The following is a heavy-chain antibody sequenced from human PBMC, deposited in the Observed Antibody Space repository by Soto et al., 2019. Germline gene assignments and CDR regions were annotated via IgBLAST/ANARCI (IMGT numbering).Heavy chain of an antibody. D-gene: IGHD3-10*01. CDR2: IYYSGST. CDR1: GGSISSSSYY. CDR3: ARQPRTYYYGSGSYPNWFDP. J-gene: IGHJ5*02. V-gene: IGHV4-39*01. Sequence: LSLTCTVSGGSISSSSYYWGWIRQPPGKGLEGIGSIYYSGSTYYNPSLKSRVTISVDTSKNQFSLKLSSVAAADTAVYYCARQPRTYYYGSGSYPNWFDPWGQGTLVTVSS.